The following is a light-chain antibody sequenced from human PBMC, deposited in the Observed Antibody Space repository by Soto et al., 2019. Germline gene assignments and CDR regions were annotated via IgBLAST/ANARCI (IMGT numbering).Light chain of an antibody. V-gene: IGKV1-5*01. CDR2: DAS. CDR3: QQYHSYPWT. CDR1: QSISSY. J-gene: IGKJ1*01. Sequence: DIQMTQSPSSLSASVGDRVTITCRASQSISSYLDWYQQKPGKAPKLLIYDASSLESGVPSRFSGSGSGTEFTLTISSLQPDDFATYYCQQYHSYPWTFGQGTKVDIK.